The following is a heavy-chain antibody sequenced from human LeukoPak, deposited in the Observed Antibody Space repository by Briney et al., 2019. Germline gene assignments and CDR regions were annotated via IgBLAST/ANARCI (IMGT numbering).Heavy chain of an antibody. CDR3: AADRLAAKDAFDI. CDR1: GFTFTSSA. J-gene: IGHJ3*02. D-gene: IGHD6-13*01. V-gene: IGHV1-58*01. CDR2: IVVGSGNT. Sequence: GTSVKVSCKASGFTFTSSAVQWVRQARGQRLEWIGWIVVGSGNTNNAQKFQERVTITRDMSTSTAYMELSSLRSEDTAVYYCAADRLAAKDAFDIWGQGTMVTVSS.